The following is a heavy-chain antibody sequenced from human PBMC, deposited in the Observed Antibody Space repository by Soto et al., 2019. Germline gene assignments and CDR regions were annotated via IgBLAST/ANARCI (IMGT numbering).Heavy chain of an antibody. D-gene: IGHD1-7*01. V-gene: IGHV4-4*07. J-gene: IGHJ5*02. Sequence: SETLSLTCTVSGGSIRSYRWSWIRQPAGKGLEWIGRLNTYGNTHYNPSLKSRVTVSVATSRYQFFLTLRSVTAADSAVYHCGRESGETWDYEASWGQGTPVTVSS. CDR3: GRESGETWDYEAS. CDR1: GGSIRSYR. CDR2: LNTYGNT.